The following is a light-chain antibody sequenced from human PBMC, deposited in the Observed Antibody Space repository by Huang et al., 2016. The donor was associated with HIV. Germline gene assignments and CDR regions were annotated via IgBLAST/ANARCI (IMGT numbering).Light chain of an antibody. CDR2: GAS. V-gene: IGKV3-15*01. J-gene: IGKJ3*01. CDR1: QSVSSN. CDR3: QQYNNWPFT. Sequence: EIVMTQSPATLSVSPGERATLSCRASQSVSSNLAWYQQKPAQAPRLLIYGASTRATGISARFSGRGSGTEFTLTISSLQSEDFAVYYCQQYNNWPFTFGPGTKVEIK.